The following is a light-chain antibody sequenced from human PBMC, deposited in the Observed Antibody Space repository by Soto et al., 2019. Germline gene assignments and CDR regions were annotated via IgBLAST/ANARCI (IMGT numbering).Light chain of an antibody. CDR3: QQANSLHLP. CDR1: QAISTW. J-gene: IGKJ1*01. V-gene: IGKV1D-12*01. CDR2: AAS. Sequence: GDRVTITCRASQAISTWLAWYQQKPGKAPKLLISAASNLQTGIPSRFSGSGSVTDFTLTISSLQPEDFATYYCQQANSLHLPCGQGTKLEIK.